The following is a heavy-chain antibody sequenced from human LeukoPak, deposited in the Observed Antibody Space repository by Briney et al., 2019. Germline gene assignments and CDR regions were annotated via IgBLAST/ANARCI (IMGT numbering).Heavy chain of an antibody. CDR1: EVTVSRNY. Sequence: GGSLRLSCTASEVTVSRNYMLWVRQAPGKGREWVSLIFSNGDTHYADSVKGRFTISRDTSKNTVSLQMNSLRVEDTAMYYCTRDQMNYWGQGTLVTVSS. V-gene: IGHV3-53*01. D-gene: IGHD5-24*01. J-gene: IGHJ4*02. CDR2: IFSNGDT. CDR3: TRDQMNY.